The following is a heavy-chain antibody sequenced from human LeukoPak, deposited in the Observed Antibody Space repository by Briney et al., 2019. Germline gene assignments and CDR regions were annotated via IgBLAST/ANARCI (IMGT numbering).Heavy chain of an antibody. CDR3: ARLPQHLYVPAAHFDY. V-gene: IGHV4-34*01. CDR2: INHSGST. J-gene: IGHJ4*02. CDR1: GGSFSGYY. Sequence: SETLSLTCAVYGGSFSGYYWSWIRQPPGKGLEWIGEINHSGSTNYNPSLKSRVTISVDTSKNQFSLKLSSVTAADTAVCYCARLPQHLYVPAAHFDYWGQGTLVTVSS. D-gene: IGHD2-2*01.